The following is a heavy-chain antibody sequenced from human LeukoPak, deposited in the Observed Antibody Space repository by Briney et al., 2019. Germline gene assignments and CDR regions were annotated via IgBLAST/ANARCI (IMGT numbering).Heavy chain of an antibody. Sequence: GGSLRLSCAASGFTFSSYWMHWVRQAPGKGLVWVSRINSDGSSTSYADSVKGRFSISRDNAKNTLYLQMHSLRVENTAVYYRARDLPLQYYYDSSGYYDYWGQGTLVTVSS. CDR3: ARDLPLQYYYDSSGYYDY. D-gene: IGHD3-22*01. CDR2: INSDGSST. V-gene: IGHV3-74*01. J-gene: IGHJ4*02. CDR1: GFTFSSYW.